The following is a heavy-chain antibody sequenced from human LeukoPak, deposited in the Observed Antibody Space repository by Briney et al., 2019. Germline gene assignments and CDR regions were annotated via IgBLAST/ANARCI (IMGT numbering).Heavy chain of an antibody. V-gene: IGHV3-74*01. CDR3: ARVRSIAAVDY. CDR2: INSDGSTT. CDR1: GFTFSSYW. J-gene: IGHJ4*02. D-gene: IGHD6-13*01. Sequence: PGGSLRLSCAASGFTFSSYWMHWVRQAPGKGLVWVSRINSDGSTTSYADSVKGRFIISRDNAKNTLYLQMNSLRAEDTAVYYCARVRSIAAVDYWGQGTLVTVSS.